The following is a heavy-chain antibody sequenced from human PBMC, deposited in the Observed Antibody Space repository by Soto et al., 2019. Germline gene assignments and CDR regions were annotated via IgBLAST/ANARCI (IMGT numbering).Heavy chain of an antibody. J-gene: IGHJ1*01. CDR1: GVSVSRDYQ. CDR3: ARAWDF. Sequence: SETLSLTCTVSGVSVSRDYQWIWIRQPPGKGLEWIGHISYSGSPYYHPSLRSRLSISVDTSKNQFSLKVKSVTAADTAVYYCARAWDFWGQGTLVTVS. CDR2: ISYSGSP. V-gene: IGHV4-30-4*01. D-gene: IGHD1-26*01.